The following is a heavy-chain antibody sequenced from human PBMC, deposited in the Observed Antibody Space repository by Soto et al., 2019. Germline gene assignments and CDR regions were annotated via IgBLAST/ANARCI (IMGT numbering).Heavy chain of an antibody. Sequence: PVGSLRLSCAASGFTFSSYAMSWVRQAPVKVLEWVSAISGSGGSTYYADSVKGRFTISRDNSKNTLYLQMNSLRAEDTAVYYCAKESHSQPNVLLWFGELFFLGGMDVWGQGTTVTVSS. D-gene: IGHD3-10*01. CDR1: GFTFSSYA. CDR3: AKESHSQPNVLLWFGELFFLGGMDV. J-gene: IGHJ6*02. V-gene: IGHV3-23*01. CDR2: ISGSGGST.